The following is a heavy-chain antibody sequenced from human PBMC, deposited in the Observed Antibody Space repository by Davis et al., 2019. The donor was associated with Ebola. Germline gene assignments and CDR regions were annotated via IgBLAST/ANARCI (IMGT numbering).Heavy chain of an antibody. V-gene: IGHV1-46*01. CDR1: GYTFTSYY. Sequence: ASVKVSCKASGYTFTSYYMHWVRQAPGQGLEWMGIINPSGGSTSYAQKFQGRVTMTRDTSTSTVYMELSSLRSEDTAVYYCARVRGIAARKGWFDPWGQGTLVTV. D-gene: IGHD6-6*01. CDR3: ARVRGIAARKGWFDP. CDR2: INPSGGST. J-gene: IGHJ5*02.